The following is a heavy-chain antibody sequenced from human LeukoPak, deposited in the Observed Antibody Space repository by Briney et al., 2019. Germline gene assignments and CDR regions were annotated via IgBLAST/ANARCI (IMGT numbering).Heavy chain of an antibody. CDR1: GFTVRNTW. Sequence: PGGSLRLSCAASGFTVRNTWMSWVRQAPGKGLEWVGRIKSKGDGGTTDHAAPVKGRFTISRDDSKNTLNLQMNSLKTEDTAVYYCTTYNSRDAFDIWGQGTVVTVSS. V-gene: IGHV3-15*01. J-gene: IGHJ3*02. CDR3: TTYNSRDAFDI. CDR2: IKSKGDGGTT. D-gene: IGHD2/OR15-2a*01.